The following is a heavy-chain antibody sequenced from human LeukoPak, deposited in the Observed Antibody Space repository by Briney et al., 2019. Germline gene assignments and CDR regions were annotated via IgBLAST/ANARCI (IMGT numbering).Heavy chain of an antibody. CDR1: GYTFTSYG. V-gene: IGHV1-18*01. CDR3: ARDARMNVLLWFGELSWDY. CDR2: ISAYNGNT. J-gene: IGHJ4*02. D-gene: IGHD3-10*01. Sequence: ASVMVSCKASGYTFTSYGISWVRQAPGQGLEWMGWISAYNGNTNYAQKLQGRVTMTTDTSTSTAYMELRSLRSDDTAVYYCARDARMNVLLWFGELSWDYWGQGTLVTVSS.